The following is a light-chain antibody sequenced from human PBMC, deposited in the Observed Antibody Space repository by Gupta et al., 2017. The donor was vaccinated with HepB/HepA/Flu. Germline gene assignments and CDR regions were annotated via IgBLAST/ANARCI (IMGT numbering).Light chain of an antibody. V-gene: IGKV1-39*01. CDR1: QSISSY. Sequence: ITCRASQSISSYLNWYQQKPGKAPKLLIYAASSLQSGVPSRFSGSGSGTDFTLTISSLQPEDFATYYCQQSYSTPRTFGQGTKVEIK. J-gene: IGKJ1*01. CDR2: AAS. CDR3: QQSYSTPRT.